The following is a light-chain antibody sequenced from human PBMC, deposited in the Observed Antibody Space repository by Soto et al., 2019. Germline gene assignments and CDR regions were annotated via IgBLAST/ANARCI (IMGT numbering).Light chain of an antibody. CDR2: AAS. CDR3: LQVYSYPFT. V-gene: IGKV3-15*01. CDR1: QSVSTN. J-gene: IGKJ3*01. Sequence: EIVMTQSPVTLSVSPGERATLSCRASQSVSTNLAWYQRKPGQGPRLLIYAASTLQSGVPSRFSGSGSGTDFTLTISSLQPEDFATYSCLQVYSYPFTFGPGTKVDIK.